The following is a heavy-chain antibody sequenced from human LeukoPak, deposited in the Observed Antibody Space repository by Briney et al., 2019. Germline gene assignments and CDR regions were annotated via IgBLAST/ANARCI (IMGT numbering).Heavy chain of an antibody. Sequence: GGSLRLSCAASGFTFSSYGMHWVRQAPGKGLEWVAVIWYDGSNKYYADSVKGRFTISRDNSKNTLYLQMNSLRAEDTAVYYCAREAYIAVAGTDYYYYGMDVWGKGTTVTASS. D-gene: IGHD6-19*01. CDR2: IWYDGSNK. J-gene: IGHJ6*04. CDR3: AREAYIAVAGTDYYYYGMDV. CDR1: GFTFSSYG. V-gene: IGHV3-33*01.